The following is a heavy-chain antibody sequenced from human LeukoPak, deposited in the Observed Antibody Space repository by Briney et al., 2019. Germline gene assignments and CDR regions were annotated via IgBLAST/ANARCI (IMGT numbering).Heavy chain of an antibody. CDR2: IYASGST. V-gene: IGHV4-61*02. J-gene: IGHJ4*02. D-gene: IGHD1-26*01. CDR1: GGSISSCCYN. CDR3: ARGDHHDSGRYDETFDY. Sequence: PSETLSLTCTVSGGSISSCCYNWICIPPPAGKGLKGEGRIYASGSTNYTPSLKSRVTIPVDTSTNQFSLKLSRVTAADTAVYCCARGDHHDSGRYDETFDYWGQGTLVTVPS.